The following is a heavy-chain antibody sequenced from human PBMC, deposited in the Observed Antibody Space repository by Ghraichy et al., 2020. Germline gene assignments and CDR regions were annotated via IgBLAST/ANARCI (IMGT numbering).Heavy chain of an antibody. CDR1: GFTFSSYR. J-gene: IGHJ3*02. Sequence: GESLNISCAASGFTFSSYRMNWVRQAPGKGLEWVSFISSSSCYIYYADSVKGRFTISRDNAKNSLYLQMNSLRVEDTAVYYCARDPGYCSGGRCYGDAFDIWGQGTMVTVSS. V-gene: IGHV3-21*01. CDR2: ISSSSCYI. D-gene: IGHD2-15*01. CDR3: ARDPGYCSGGRCYGDAFDI.